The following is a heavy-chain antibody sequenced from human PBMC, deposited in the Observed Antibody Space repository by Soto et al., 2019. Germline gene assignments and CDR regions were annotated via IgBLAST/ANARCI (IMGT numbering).Heavy chain of an antibody. CDR1: GYTFTSYD. CDR3: ARGPSTAAGTGYYMDV. CDR2: MNPNSGNT. Sequence: QVQLVQSGAEVKKPGASVKVSCKASGYTFTSYDINWVRQATGQGLEWMGWMNPNSGNTGYAQKFQGRVTMTRNTSISTAYMELSSLRSEDTAVYYCARGPSTAAGTGYYMDVWGKGTTVTVSS. V-gene: IGHV1-8*01. J-gene: IGHJ6*03. D-gene: IGHD6-13*01.